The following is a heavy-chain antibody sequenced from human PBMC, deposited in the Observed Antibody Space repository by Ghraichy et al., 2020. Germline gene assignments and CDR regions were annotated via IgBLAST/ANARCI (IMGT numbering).Heavy chain of an antibody. CDR3: AREGVAGTMQEFDY. Sequence: SETSLTCTVSGGSISSYYWSWIRQPPGKGLEWIGYIYYSGSTNYNPSLKSRVTISVDTSKNQFSLKLSSVTAADTAVYYCAREGVAGTMQEFDYWGQGTLVTVSS. V-gene: IGHV4-59*01. D-gene: IGHD6-19*01. CDR1: GGSISSYY. J-gene: IGHJ4*02. CDR2: IYYSGST.